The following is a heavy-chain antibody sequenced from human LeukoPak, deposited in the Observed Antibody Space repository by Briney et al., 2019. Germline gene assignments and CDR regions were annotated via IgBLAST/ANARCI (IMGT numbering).Heavy chain of an antibody. Sequence: GNNAQKLQGRVTITADESTSTAYMELSSLRSEDTAVYYCARDSKTYSGSYGVDYWGQGTLVTVSS. D-gene: IGHD1-26*01. J-gene: IGHJ4*02. V-gene: IGHV1-69*01. CDR2: G. CDR3: ARDSKTYSGSYGVDY.